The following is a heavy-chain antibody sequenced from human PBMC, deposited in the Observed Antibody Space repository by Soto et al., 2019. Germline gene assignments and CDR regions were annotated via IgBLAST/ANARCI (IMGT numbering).Heavy chain of an antibody. V-gene: IGHV3-23*01. Sequence: GGSLRLSCAASGFTFTDYAMSGVRQVPGRGPEWVSAISANGHNAYYRDSVRGRFTISRDNSRDTLYLQMNSLRVEDTALYYGANWKEGTMVYFDYWGQGALVTVSS. D-gene: IGHD2-8*01. J-gene: IGHJ4*02. CDR3: ANWKEGTMVYFDY. CDR1: GFTFTDYA. CDR2: ISANGHNA.